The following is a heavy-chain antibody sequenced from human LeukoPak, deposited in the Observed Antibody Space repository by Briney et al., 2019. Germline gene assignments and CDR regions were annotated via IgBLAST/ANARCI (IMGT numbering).Heavy chain of an antibody. CDR3: ASSHYYDSSGYDGYDAFDI. D-gene: IGHD3-22*01. V-gene: IGHV1-46*01. Sequence: GASVKVSCKASGYTFTSYYMHWVRQAPGQGLEWMGIINPSGGSTSYAQKFQGRVTTTRDMSTSTVYMELSSLRSEDTAVYYCASSHYYDSSGYDGYDAFDIWGQGTMVTVSS. CDR2: INPSGGST. J-gene: IGHJ3*02. CDR1: GYTFTSYY.